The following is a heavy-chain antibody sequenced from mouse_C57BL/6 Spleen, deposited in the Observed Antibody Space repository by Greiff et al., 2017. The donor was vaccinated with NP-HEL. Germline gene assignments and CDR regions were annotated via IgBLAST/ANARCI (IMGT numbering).Heavy chain of an antibody. CDR2: INPNNGGT. D-gene: IGHD2-3*01. J-gene: IGHJ1*03. CDR3: ASRGNDGYYYYWYFDV. CDR1: GYTFTDYN. Sequence: VQLKESGPELVKPGASVKIPCKASGYTFTDYNLDWVKQSYGKSLEWIGDINPNNGGTIYNQKFKGKATLTVDKSSSTAYMELRSLTSEDTAVYYCASRGNDGYYYYWYFDVWGTGTTVTVSS. V-gene: IGHV1-18*01.